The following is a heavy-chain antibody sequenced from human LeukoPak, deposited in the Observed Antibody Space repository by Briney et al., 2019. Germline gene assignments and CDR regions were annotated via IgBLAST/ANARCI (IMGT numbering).Heavy chain of an antibody. Sequence: GGSLRLSCAASGFTFRNYAMSWVRQAPGRGLECVSSISCSGANTFYTDPVKGRFTISRDNSRNMLFLQVHSLRDDDTAVYYCARGGSSSWYPNFDYWGQGTLVTVSS. CDR2: ISCSGANT. J-gene: IGHJ4*02. CDR3: ARGGSSSWYPNFDY. D-gene: IGHD6-13*01. V-gene: IGHV3-23*01. CDR1: GFTFRNYA.